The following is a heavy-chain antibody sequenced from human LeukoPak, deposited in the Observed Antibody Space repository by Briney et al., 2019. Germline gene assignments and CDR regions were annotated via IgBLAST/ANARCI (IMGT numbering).Heavy chain of an antibody. Sequence: SQTLSLTCTVSSYSINNYYWSWIRQPPGKGLEWIGYVSYSGTPDYNPSLKSRVTISLDTSRNQFSLQLSSVTAADTAEYYCVRQKWDRLTYYYGMDVWGQGTTVTVSS. V-gene: IGHV4-59*08. CDR2: VSYSGTP. J-gene: IGHJ6*02. D-gene: IGHD1-26*01. CDR1: SYSINNYY. CDR3: VRQKWDRLTYYYGMDV.